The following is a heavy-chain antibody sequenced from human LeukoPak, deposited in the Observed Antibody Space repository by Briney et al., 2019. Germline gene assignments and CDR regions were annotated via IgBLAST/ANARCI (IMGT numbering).Heavy chain of an antibody. V-gene: IGHV3-53*01. Sequence: PGGSLRLSCAASGFTVSSNYMSWVRQAPGKGLEWVSVIYSGGSTYYADSVKGRFTISRDNSKNTLYLQMNSLRAEDTAVYYCAKDAWYSSGWYPFDYWGQGTLVTVSS. CDR3: AKDAWYSSGWYPFDY. CDR1: GFTVSSNY. J-gene: IGHJ4*02. CDR2: IYSGGST. D-gene: IGHD6-19*01.